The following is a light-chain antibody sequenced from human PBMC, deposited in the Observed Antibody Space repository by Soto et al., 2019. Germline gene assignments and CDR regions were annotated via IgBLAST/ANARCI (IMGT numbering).Light chain of an antibody. V-gene: IGKV3-20*01. Sequence: EIVLTQSPGTLPLSPGERATLSCRASRSLSSSYVVWYQQKPGQAPRLLIYAASRGATGIPDRFRGSGSATEYTLTISRLEPEDFAVYYCQQQGTFGQGTKLEIK. CDR2: AAS. J-gene: IGKJ2*01. CDR1: RSLSSSY. CDR3: QQQGT.